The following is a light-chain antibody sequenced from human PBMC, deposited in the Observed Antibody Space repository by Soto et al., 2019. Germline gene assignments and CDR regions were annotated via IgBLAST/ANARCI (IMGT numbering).Light chain of an antibody. CDR3: QQRGNWPPT. CDR1: QSISSY. Sequence: EIVLTQSPATLSLSPGESATLSCRASQSISSYLAWYQQKPGQAPRLLVYDASNRATAIPARFSGSGSGTDFTLTISSLEPEDLAVYFCQQRGNWPPTFGGGTKVEIK. CDR2: DAS. V-gene: IGKV3-11*01. J-gene: IGKJ4*01.